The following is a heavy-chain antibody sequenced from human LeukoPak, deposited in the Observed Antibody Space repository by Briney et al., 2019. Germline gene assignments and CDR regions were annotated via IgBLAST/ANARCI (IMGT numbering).Heavy chain of an antibody. CDR3: ARDRDYAFDY. V-gene: IGHV3-48*02. D-gene: IGHD4-17*01. CDR1: RFTLSTYW. Sequence: GSLRLSCAASRFTLSTYWMSWVRQAPGKGLEWISYIDSDTYGNTIYYPHTVKGRFTISRDNAKNSLYLQMDSLRDEDTAVYYCARDRDYAFDYWGQGTLVTVSS. J-gene: IGHJ4*02. CDR2: IDSDTYGNTI.